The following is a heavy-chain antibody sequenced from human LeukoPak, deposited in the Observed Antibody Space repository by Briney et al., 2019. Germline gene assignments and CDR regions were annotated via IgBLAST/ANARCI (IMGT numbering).Heavy chain of an antibody. V-gene: IGHV3-64*01. CDR1: GFTFTVYS. CDR2: INNNGNST. J-gene: IGHJ6*02. Sequence: GGSLRLSCAASGFTFTVYSMNWVRQAPGKGLEYVSAINNNGNSTYYANSVKGRFTISRDNSKNTLYLRMGNLRGEDMAVYYCAREVYGDYDMDVWGRGTTVIVSS. D-gene: IGHD4-17*01. CDR3: AREVYGDYDMDV.